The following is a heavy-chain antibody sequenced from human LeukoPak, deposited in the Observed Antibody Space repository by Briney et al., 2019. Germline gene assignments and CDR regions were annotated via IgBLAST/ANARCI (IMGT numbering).Heavy chain of an antibody. Sequence: ASVKVSCKASGDTFTSYDINWVRQATGQGLEWMGFKNPNSGRTGFAQKFQGRFTMTTDTSISTAYMELSSLTSEDTAVYYCARGPVSSHGMDVWGQGTTVTVSS. CDR2: KNPNSGRT. V-gene: IGHV1-8*01. CDR3: ARGPVSSHGMDV. CDR1: GDTFTSYD. J-gene: IGHJ6*02.